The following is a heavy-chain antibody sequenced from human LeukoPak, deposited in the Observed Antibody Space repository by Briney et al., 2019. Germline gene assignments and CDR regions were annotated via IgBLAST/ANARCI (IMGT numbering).Heavy chain of an antibody. J-gene: IGHJ5*02. D-gene: IGHD3-22*01. V-gene: IGHV3-48*02. Sequence: GGSLRLSCAASGLTFTNAWMNWVRQAPGKGLEWVSYISSSSSTIYYADSVKGRFTISRDNAKNSLYLQMNSLRDEDTAVYYCATLSITMIVLDPWGQGTLVTVSS. CDR1: GLTFTNAW. CDR3: ATLSITMIVLDP. CDR2: ISSSSSTI.